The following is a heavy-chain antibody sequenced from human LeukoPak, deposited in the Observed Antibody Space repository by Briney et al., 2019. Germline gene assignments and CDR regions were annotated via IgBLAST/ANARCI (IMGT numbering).Heavy chain of an antibody. D-gene: IGHD1-26*01. CDR3: ATSMGATTGYFDY. CDR1: GFTFSSYW. Sequence: GGSLRLSCAASGFTFSSYWMHWVRQAPGKGLVWVSRIETGGTGTSYADSVKGRFTISRDNAKNTLYLQMNSLRAEDTAVYYCATSMGATTGYFDYWGQGTLVTVSS. J-gene: IGHJ4*02. CDR2: IETGGTGT. V-gene: IGHV3-74*01.